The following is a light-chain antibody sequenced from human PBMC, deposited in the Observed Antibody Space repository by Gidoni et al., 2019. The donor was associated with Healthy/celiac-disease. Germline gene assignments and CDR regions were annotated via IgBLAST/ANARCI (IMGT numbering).Light chain of an antibody. CDR2: GAS. V-gene: IGKV3-20*01. J-gene: IGKJ1*01. CDR3: QQYGSSPKT. CDR1: QSVSSSY. Sequence: ELVLTPSPGTLSLSPGERATLSCRASQSVSSSYLAWYQQKPGPAPRLLLHGASSRATGIPDRFSGSGSGTDFTLTISRLEPEDFAVYYCQQYGSSPKTFGQGTKVEIK.